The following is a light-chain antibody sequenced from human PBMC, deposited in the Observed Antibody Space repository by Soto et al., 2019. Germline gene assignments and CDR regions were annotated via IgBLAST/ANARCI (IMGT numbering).Light chain of an antibody. CDR3: SSYTSTATLVV. J-gene: IGLJ1*01. Sequence: QSALTQPASGSGSPGQSITISCTGTSSDVGGYDYGSWYQHHPGKAPKLMIYEVSNRPAGFSNRFSGSKSGSTASLTISGLQAEDETYYSCSSYTSTATLVVFGTGTKLTVL. CDR1: SSDVGGYDY. V-gene: IGLV2-14*01. CDR2: EVS.